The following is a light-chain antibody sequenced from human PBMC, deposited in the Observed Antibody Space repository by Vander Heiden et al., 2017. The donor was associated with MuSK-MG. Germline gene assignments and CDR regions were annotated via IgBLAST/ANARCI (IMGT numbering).Light chain of an antibody. CDR3: QQHTNWPVIT. CDR2: DAS. J-gene: IGKJ5*01. CDR1: QSVGYY. V-gene: IGKV3-11*01. Sequence: EIVLTQSPATLSLSPGERATLSCRASQSVGYYLAWYQQKPGQAPSLLIYDASNRATGIPPRFSVSGYGTDFTLTISSLEPEDFAVYYCQQHTNWPVITFGQGTRLEIK.